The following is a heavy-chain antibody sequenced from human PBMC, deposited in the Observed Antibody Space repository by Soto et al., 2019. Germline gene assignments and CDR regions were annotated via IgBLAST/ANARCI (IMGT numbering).Heavy chain of an antibody. J-gene: IGHJ6*02. V-gene: IGHV4-39*01. D-gene: IGHD1-1*01. Sequence: SETLSLTCTVSGGSISTSSYYWGWIRQPPGKGLEWIGSIYYSGSTYYNPSLKSRVTISVDTSKNQFSLKLSSVTAADTAVYYCARHVLERHYYYYYGMDVWGQGTTVT. CDR3: ARHVLERHYYYYYGMDV. CDR2: IYYSGST. CDR1: GGSISTSSYY.